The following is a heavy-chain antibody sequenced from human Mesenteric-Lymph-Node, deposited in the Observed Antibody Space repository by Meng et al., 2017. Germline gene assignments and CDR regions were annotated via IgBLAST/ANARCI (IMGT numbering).Heavy chain of an antibody. Sequence: GESLKISCAASGFTFSSYWMSWVRQAPGKGLEWVANIKQDGSEKYYVDSVKGRFTISRDNSKNTLYLQMNSLRVEDTAVYYCAKRIYASSGYTDWGQGTLVTGYS. CDR3: AKRIYASSGYTD. CDR1: GFTFSSYW. CDR2: IKQDGSEK. D-gene: IGHD3-22*01. J-gene: IGHJ4*02. V-gene: IGHV3-7*03.